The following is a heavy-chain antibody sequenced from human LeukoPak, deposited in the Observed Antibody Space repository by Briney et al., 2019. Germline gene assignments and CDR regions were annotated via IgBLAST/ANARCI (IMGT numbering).Heavy chain of an antibody. D-gene: IGHD6-6*01. Sequence: GGSLRLSCAASGFTFDDYTMHWVRQAPGQGLEWVSLISGDGGSTYYADSVKGRFTISRDNTKNSLYLQMNSLRTEDTALYYCGKDSSSFLYYYYMDVWGKGTTVTVPS. CDR3: GKDSSSFLYYYYMDV. CDR2: ISGDGGST. J-gene: IGHJ6*03. V-gene: IGHV3-43*01. CDR1: GFTFDDYT.